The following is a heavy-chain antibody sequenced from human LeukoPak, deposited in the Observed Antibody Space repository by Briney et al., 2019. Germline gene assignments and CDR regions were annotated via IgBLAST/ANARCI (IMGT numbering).Heavy chain of an antibody. CDR3: ARGSMRMATAGLADY. CDR2: ISSSSSYT. Sequence: GGSLRLSCEASGFTFSDYYMNWIRQAPGKGLEWVSYISSSSSYTNYADSVKGRFTISRDYPKNSLYLQMNRLRAEDTAVYYCARGSMRMATAGLADYWGQGTLVTVSS. J-gene: IGHJ4*02. V-gene: IGHV3-11*05. CDR1: GFTFSDYY. D-gene: IGHD5-24*01.